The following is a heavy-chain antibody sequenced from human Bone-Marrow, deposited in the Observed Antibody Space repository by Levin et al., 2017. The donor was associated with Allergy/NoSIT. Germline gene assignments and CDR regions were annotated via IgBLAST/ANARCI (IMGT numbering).Heavy chain of an antibody. CDR2: ISSSGAKT. D-gene: IGHD3-9*01. CDR1: GFNFRSNA. Sequence: GEPLKISCAASGFNFRSNAMSWVRQAPGKGLEWVAHISSSGAKTQYADSVKGRFTISRDNSKNTLFLQMNSLSAEDTAVYYCAKRYYDVLTGYLTYYYMDVWGQGTTVIVSS. V-gene: IGHV3-23*01. CDR3: AKRYYDVLTGYLTYYYMDV. J-gene: IGHJ6*03.